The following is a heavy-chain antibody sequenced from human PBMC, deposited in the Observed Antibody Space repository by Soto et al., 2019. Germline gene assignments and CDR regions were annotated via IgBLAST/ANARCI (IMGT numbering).Heavy chain of an antibody. Sequence: PSETLSLTCTVSGGSVSSGSYYWSWIRQPPGKGLERIGYIYYSGSTNYNPFLKSRVTISVDTSKNQFSLKLSSVTAADTAVYYCARASYYDFWSGYYTWSYYYYGMDVWGQRTTVTVSS. CDR2: IYYSGST. J-gene: IGHJ6*02. D-gene: IGHD3-3*01. CDR3: ARASYYDFWSGYYTWSYYYYGMDV. V-gene: IGHV4-61*01. CDR1: GGSVSSGSYY.